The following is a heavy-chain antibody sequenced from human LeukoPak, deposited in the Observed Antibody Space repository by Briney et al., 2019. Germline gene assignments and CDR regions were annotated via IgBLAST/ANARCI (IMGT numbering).Heavy chain of an antibody. CDR2: IYYSGST. CDR3: ARLYYDILTGYLLDY. CDR1: GGSISSYY. D-gene: IGHD3-9*01. V-gene: IGHV4-59*08. J-gene: IGHJ4*02. Sequence: SETLSLTCTVSGGSISSYYWSWIRQPPGKGLEWIGYIYYSGSTNYNPSLKSRVTISVDTSKNQFSLKLSSVTAADTAVYYCARLYYDILTGYLLDYWGQGTLVTVSS.